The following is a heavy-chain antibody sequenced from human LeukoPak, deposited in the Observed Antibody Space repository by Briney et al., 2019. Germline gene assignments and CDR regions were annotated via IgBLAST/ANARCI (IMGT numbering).Heavy chain of an antibody. J-gene: IGHJ5*02. CDR1: GYSFTSYW. Sequence: GESLKISCKGSGYSFTSYWIGWVRQMPGKGLEWMGIIDPGDSDTRYSPSFQGQVTISADKSISTAYLQWSGLKASDTAIYYCARSPTQYNWFDPWGQGTLVTVSS. V-gene: IGHV5-51*01. CDR3: ARSPTQYNWFDP. CDR2: IDPGDSDT. D-gene: IGHD2-15*01.